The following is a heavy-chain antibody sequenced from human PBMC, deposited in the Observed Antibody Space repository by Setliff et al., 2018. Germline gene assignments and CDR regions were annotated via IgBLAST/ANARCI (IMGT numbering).Heavy chain of an antibody. CDR2: INHSRST. Sequence: PSETLSLTCAVYGGSFSGYYWSWMRQPPGKGLEWIGEINHSRSTNYNPSLKSRVTTSVDTSKNQFSLKLTSVTAADTAVYYCARGGSWYGSSFDSWGQGRLVTVS. CDR1: GGSFSGYY. D-gene: IGHD6-13*01. CDR3: ARGGSWYGSSFDS. V-gene: IGHV4-34*01. J-gene: IGHJ4*02.